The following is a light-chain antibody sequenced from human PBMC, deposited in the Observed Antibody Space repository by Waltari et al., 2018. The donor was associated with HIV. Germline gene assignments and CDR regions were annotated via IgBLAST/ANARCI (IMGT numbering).Light chain of an antibody. CDR1: SSNIGNTY. Sequence: QSVLTQPPSVSAAPGQKVTIPCSGSSSNIGNTYVYWYQQLPGTAPKLLIYDNNKRPSGIPDRFSGSKSGTSATLGITGLQTGDEADYYCGTWDSSLSAEFGGGTKLTVL. CDR2: DNN. J-gene: IGLJ2*01. V-gene: IGLV1-51*01. CDR3: GTWDSSLSAE.